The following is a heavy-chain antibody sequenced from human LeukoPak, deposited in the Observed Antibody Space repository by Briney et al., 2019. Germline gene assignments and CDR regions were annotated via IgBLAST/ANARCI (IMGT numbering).Heavy chain of an antibody. J-gene: IGHJ5*02. CDR1: GGSISSYY. Sequence: KTSETLSLTCTVSGGSISSYYWSWIRQPPGKGLEWIGYIYYSGSTNYNPSLKSRVTISVDTSKNQFSLKLSSVTAADTAVYYCARSYCTNGVCYRGFDPWSQGTLVTVSS. D-gene: IGHD2-8*01. V-gene: IGHV4-59*01. CDR3: ARSYCTNGVCYRGFDP. CDR2: IYYSGST.